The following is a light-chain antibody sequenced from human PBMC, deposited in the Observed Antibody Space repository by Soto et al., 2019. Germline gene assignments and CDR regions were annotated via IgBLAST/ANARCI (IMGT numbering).Light chain of an antibody. CDR1: QSVSSSY. J-gene: IGKJ1*01. V-gene: IGKV3-20*01. Sequence: EIVLTQSPGTLSLSPGERATLSCRASQSVSSSYLAWYQQKPGQAPRLLIDGASIRATGIPDRFSGSGSGTDFTLTISRREPEDFAVYYCQQYGSSPRTFGQGTKVEIK. CDR2: GAS. CDR3: QQYGSSPRT.